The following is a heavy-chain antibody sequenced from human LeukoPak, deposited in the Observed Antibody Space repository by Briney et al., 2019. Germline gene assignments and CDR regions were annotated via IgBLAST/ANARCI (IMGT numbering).Heavy chain of an antibody. CDR3: ARGGRGWDNLDY. V-gene: IGHV3-23*01. CDR2: ISGSGDTT. CDR1: GFTFSTYG. D-gene: IGHD2-15*01. J-gene: IGHJ4*02. Sequence: GGSLRLSCAATGFTFSTYGMTWVRQAPGKGLEWVSGISGSGDTTYYADSVKGRFTISRDNAKNTLYLQMNSLRAEDTAVYYCARGGRGWDNLDYWGQGTLVTVSS.